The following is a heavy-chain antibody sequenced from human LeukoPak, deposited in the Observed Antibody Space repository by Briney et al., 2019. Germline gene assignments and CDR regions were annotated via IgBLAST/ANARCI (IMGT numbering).Heavy chain of an antibody. V-gene: IGHV4-4*07. Sequence: PSETLSLTCTVSGGSISSYYWSWIRQPAGKGLEWIGRIYTSGSTNYNPSLKSRVTMSVDTSKNQFSLKLSSVTAADTAVYYCARTLLWFGESEVNWFDPWGQGTLVTVSS. CDR3: ARTLLWFGESEVNWFDP. D-gene: IGHD3-10*01. J-gene: IGHJ5*02. CDR1: GGSISSYY. CDR2: IYTSGST.